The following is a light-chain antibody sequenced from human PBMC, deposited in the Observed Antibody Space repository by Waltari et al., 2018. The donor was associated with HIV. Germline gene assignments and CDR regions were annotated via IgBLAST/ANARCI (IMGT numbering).Light chain of an antibody. Sequence: QSLLTQPPSVSATPGQRITISCTGNKSNIGAGHDVPWYRQLPGTAPRLLIFANSNRPSGVPDRISGSKSTASASLAITGLQAEDEDYYYCQSSDIRLHGLWVFGGGTKVTVL. CDR3: QSSDIRLHGLWV. CDR1: KSNIGAGHD. CDR2: ANS. V-gene: IGLV1-40*01. J-gene: IGLJ3*02.